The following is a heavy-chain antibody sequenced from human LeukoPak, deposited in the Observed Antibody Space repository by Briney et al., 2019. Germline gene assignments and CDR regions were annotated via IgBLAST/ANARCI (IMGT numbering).Heavy chain of an antibody. D-gene: IGHD5-12*01. J-gene: IGHJ4*02. V-gene: IGHV3-23*01. CDR3: ARDTLGGYDYYFDY. Sequence: GGSLRLSCAASGFTFSSYAMSWVRQAPGKGLEWVSAISGSGGSTYYADSVKGRFTISRDNSKNTQYLQMNSLRAEDTAVYYCARDTLGGYDYYFDYWGQGTLVTVSS. CDR1: GFTFSSYA. CDR2: ISGSGGST.